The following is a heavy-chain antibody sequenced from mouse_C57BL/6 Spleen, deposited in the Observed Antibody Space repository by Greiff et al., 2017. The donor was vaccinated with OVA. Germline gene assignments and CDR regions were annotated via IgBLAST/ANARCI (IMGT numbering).Heavy chain of an antibody. CDR2: IDPETGGT. CDR3: TRFPYYSNYDFDY. V-gene: IGHV1-15*01. J-gene: IGHJ2*01. Sequence: QVQLQQSGAELVRPGASVTLSCKASGYTFTDYEMHWVKQTPVHGLEWIGAIDPETGGTAYNQKFKGKAILTADKSSSTAYMELRSLTSEDSAVYYCTRFPYYSNYDFDYWGQGTTLTVSS. D-gene: IGHD2-5*01. CDR1: GYTFTDYE.